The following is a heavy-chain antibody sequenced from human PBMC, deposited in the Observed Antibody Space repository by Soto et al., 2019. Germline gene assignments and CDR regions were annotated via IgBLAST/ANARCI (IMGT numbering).Heavy chain of an antibody. Sequence: EVQLVESGGGLVQPGGSLRLSCAASGFTFSSYWMSWVRQAPGKGLERVANIKQDGSEKYYVDSVKGRFTISRDNAKNSLYLQMNSLRAEDTAVYYCAREGAPGYYDSSGYYSFDYWGQGTLVTVSS. CDR1: GFTFSSYW. D-gene: IGHD3-22*01. CDR3: AREGAPGYYDSSGYYSFDY. J-gene: IGHJ4*02. CDR2: IKQDGSEK. V-gene: IGHV3-7*01.